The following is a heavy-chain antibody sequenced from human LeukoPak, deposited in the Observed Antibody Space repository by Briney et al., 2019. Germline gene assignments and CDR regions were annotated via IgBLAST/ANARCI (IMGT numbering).Heavy chain of an antibody. CDR2: FYGGGST. Sequence: PGGSLRLSCAASGITVRNNYMSWVRQAPGKGLEWVSVFYGGGSTYYADSVKGRFTISRDNSKNTLYLQMNSLRAEDTAVYYCAKVDSSEGSWSEWGQGTLVTVSS. D-gene: IGHD6-19*01. J-gene: IGHJ4*02. CDR3: AKVDSSEGSWSE. V-gene: IGHV3-66*01. CDR1: GITVRNNY.